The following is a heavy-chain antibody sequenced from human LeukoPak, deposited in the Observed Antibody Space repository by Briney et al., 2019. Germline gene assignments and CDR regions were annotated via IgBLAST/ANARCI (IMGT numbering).Heavy chain of an antibody. CDR1: GFTVSSNY. CDR3: ARVADSFSLDY. Sequence: GGSLRLSCAASGFTVSSNYMSWVRQAPGKGLEWVSVIYSGGSTYYADSVKGRFTISRDNSKNTLYLQMNSLRAEDTAVYCCARVADSFSLDYWGQGTLVTVSS. CDR2: IYSGGST. V-gene: IGHV3-53*01. J-gene: IGHJ4*02. D-gene: IGHD3-22*01.